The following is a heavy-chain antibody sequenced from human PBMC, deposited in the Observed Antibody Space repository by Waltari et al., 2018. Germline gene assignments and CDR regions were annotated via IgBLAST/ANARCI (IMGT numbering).Heavy chain of an antibody. D-gene: IGHD3-16*01. CDR3: ARQADGGSYYYYMDV. CDR1: GGSFSGYY. J-gene: IGHJ6*03. CDR2: INHSGST. Sequence: QVQLQQWGAGLLKPSETLSLTCAVYGGSFSGYYWSWIRQPPGKGLEWIGEINHSGSTNYNPSLKRRVTISVDTSKNQFSLKLSSVTAADTAVYYCARQADGGSYYYYMDVWGKGTTVTISS. V-gene: IGHV4-34*01.